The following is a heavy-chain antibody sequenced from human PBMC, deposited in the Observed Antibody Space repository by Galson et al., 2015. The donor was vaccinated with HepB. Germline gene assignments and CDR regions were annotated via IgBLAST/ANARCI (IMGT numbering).Heavy chain of an antibody. CDR1: GYTLTELS. D-gene: IGHD3-3*01. Sequence: SVKVSCKVSGYTLTELSMHWVRQAPGKGLEWMGGFDPEDGETIYAQKFQGRVTMTEDTSTDTAYMELSSLRSEDTAVYYCATAFSLEWLLYRYRRAFDIWGQGTMVTVSS. CDR3: ATAFSLEWLLYRYRRAFDI. CDR2: FDPEDGET. J-gene: IGHJ3*02. V-gene: IGHV1-24*01.